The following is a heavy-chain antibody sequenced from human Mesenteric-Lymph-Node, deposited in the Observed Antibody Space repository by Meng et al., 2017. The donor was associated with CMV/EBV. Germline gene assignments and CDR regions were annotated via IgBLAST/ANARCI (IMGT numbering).Heavy chain of an antibody. CDR1: GYPISSAYF. Sequence: SETLSLTCNVFGYPISSAYFWGWIRQPPGKGLEWIGTIYDSGTTHYNPSLRSRVTMSQDTSKNHSSLKLSSVTDSDTAVYYCARGIKVYCSTDSCPEWFDPWGQGTLVTVSS. CDR2: IYDSGTT. V-gene: IGHV4-38-2*02. J-gene: IGHJ5*02. D-gene: IGHD2-2*01. CDR3: ARGIKVYCSTDSCPEWFDP.